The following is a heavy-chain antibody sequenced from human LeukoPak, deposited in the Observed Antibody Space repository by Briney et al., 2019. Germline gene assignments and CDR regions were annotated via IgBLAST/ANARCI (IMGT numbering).Heavy chain of an antibody. CDR3: ARSKGYYYDSSDYSLFDY. D-gene: IGHD3-22*01. Sequence: KTSETLSLTCTVSGGSISSYYWSWIRQPPGKGREWIGYIYYSGSTNYNPSLKSRVTISVDTSKNQFSLRLSSVTAADTAVYYCARSKGYYYDSSDYSLFDYWGQGTLVTVSS. V-gene: IGHV4-59*08. CDR2: IYYSGST. J-gene: IGHJ4*02. CDR1: GGSISSYY.